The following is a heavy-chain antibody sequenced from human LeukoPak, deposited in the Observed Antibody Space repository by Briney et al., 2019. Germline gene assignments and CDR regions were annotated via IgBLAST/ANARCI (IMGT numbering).Heavy chain of an antibody. J-gene: IGHJ4*02. Sequence: GGSLRLSCAASGFIFSNYGMHWVRQAPGKGLEWVAFIQYNGTNKYYADSVKGRFTVVRANSKQTASLQMNILKAEDTALYYCVKDIRRGYNFGYNQFAYWGQGTLVTVSS. V-gene: IGHV3-30*02. CDR3: VKDIRRGYNFGYNQFAY. CDR1: GFIFSNYG. CDR2: IQYNGTNK. D-gene: IGHD5-18*01.